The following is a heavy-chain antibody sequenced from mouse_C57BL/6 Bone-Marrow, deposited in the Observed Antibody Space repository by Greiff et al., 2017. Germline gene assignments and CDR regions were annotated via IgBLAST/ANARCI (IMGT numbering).Heavy chain of an antibody. V-gene: IGHV1-64*01. CDR3: ARGPHYYGSSYYAMDY. CDR1: GYTFTSYW. CDR2: IHPNSGST. D-gene: IGHD1-1*01. Sequence: VQLQQPGAELVKPGASVKLSCKASGYTFTSYWMHWVKQRPGPGLEWIGMIHPNSGSTNYNEKFKSKATLTVDKSSSTAYMQLSSLTSEDSAVCYCARGPHYYGSSYYAMDYWGQGTSVTVSS. J-gene: IGHJ4*01.